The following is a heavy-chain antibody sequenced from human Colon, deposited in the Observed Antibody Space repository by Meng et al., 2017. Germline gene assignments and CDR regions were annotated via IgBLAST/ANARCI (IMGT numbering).Heavy chain of an antibody. J-gene: IGHJ5*02. D-gene: IGHD2-15*01. CDR2: IIPIFGTA. CDR1: VGTFSSYA. Sequence: SVKVSCKASVGTFSSYAISWVRQAPGQGLEWMGGIIPIFGTANYAQKIQGRVTITTDESTSTAYMELSSLRSEDTAVYYCARGRRYCSGGSCSSDWFDPWGQGTLVTVSS. CDR3: ARGRRYCSGGSCSSDWFDP. V-gene: IGHV1-69*05.